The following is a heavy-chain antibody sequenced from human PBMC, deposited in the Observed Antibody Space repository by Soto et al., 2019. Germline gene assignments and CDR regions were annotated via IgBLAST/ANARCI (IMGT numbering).Heavy chain of an antibody. J-gene: IGHJ5*02. CDR2: TYYTGST. Sequence: SETLSLTCTVSGGSVSSGNYYWSWIRQPPGKGLDWIGDTYYTGSTSYNPSLKSRVTMSVDTSKNQFSLKLNSVTAADTAVYYCARMSVTMRNWFDPWGQGTLVTVSS. D-gene: IGHD3-22*01. CDR3: ARMSVTMRNWFDP. V-gene: IGHV4-61*01. CDR1: GGSVSSGNYY.